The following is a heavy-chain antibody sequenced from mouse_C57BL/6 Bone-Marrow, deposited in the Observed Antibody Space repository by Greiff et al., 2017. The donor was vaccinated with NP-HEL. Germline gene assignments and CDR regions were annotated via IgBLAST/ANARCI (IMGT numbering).Heavy chain of an antibody. Sequence: EVKLVESGGGLVQPGGSMKLSCAASGFTFSDAWMDWVRQSPEKGLEWVAEIRNKANNHATYYAESVKGRFTISRDDSKSSVYLQMNSLRAEDTGIYYCTRTLLYYGSSYDYWGQGTTLTVSS. D-gene: IGHD1-1*01. CDR1: GFTFSDAW. V-gene: IGHV6-6*01. CDR2: IRNKANNHAT. CDR3: TRTLLYYGSSYDY. J-gene: IGHJ2*01.